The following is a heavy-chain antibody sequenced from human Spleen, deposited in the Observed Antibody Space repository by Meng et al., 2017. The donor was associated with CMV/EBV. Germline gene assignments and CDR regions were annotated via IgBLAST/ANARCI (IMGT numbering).Heavy chain of an antibody. V-gene: IGHV1-69*05. J-gene: IGHJ4*02. Sequence: SVKVSCKASGGTLNPYAINWVRQARGQGLEWMAGIIPMHGTTKYAQKFQGRVAVTTDESTSTAYMEMSSLRSEDTAVYYCARDSDGYNYARRFDYWGQGTLVTVSS. CDR3: ARDSDGYNYARRFDY. CDR1: GGTLNPYA. CDR2: IIPMHGTT. D-gene: IGHD5-24*01.